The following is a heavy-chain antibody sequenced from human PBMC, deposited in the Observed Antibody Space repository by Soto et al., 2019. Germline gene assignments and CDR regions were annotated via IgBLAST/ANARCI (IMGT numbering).Heavy chain of an antibody. D-gene: IGHD3-9*01. CDR1: GFTFSSYA. J-gene: IGHJ4*02. Sequence: EVQLLESGGGLVQPGGSLRLSCAASGFTFSSYAMSWVRQAPGKGLEWVSDISGSGGSTYYADSVKGRFTISRDNSKNTLYLQMNSLRAEDTAVYYCAKRFDILTGVDYWGQGTLVTVSS. CDR2: ISGSGGST. V-gene: IGHV3-23*01. CDR3: AKRFDILTGVDY.